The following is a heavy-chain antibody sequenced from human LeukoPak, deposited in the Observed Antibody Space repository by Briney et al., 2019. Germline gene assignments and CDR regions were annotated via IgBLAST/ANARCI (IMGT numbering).Heavy chain of an antibody. Sequence: SETMSLTCTVSGGSISSSTYYWGWIRQPPGKGLEWIGSIYYSGSTYNNPSLKSRVTIFVDTSKNQFSLKLSSVTATDTAVYYCARTYGDYDDAFDVWGQGTMVTVSS. J-gene: IGHJ3*01. CDR2: IYYSGST. D-gene: IGHD4-17*01. V-gene: IGHV4-39*01. CDR1: GGSISSSTYY. CDR3: ARTYGDYDDAFDV.